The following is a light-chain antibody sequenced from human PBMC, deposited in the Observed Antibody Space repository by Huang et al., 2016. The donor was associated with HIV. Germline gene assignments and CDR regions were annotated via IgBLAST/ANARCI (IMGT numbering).Light chain of an antibody. V-gene: IGKV3-15*01. CDR1: QSVSSN. J-gene: IGKJ2*02. CDR3: QQYNDWCT. CDR2: GAS. Sequence: EIVLTQSPATLSVSPGERATLSCRASQSVSSNLAWFQQKPGQAPRLLIYGASTRATGIPARFSGTGSGTAFTLTISSLQSEDFAVYFCQQYNDWCTFGQGTKLEI.